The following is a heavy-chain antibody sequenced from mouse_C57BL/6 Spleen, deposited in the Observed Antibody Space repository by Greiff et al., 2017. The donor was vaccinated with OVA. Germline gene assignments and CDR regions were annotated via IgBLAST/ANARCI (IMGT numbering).Heavy chain of an antibody. V-gene: IGHV1-50*01. D-gene: IGHD3-2*01. J-gene: IGHJ2*01. Sequence: VQLQQPGADLVKPGASVKLSCTASGFTFTSYWMQWVKQRPGQGLEWIGEIDPSGSYTNYNQKFKGKATFTVDTSTSTAYMQLSSLASADSAVYYGASSTAGSYYFDYWGQGTTLTVSS. CDR1: GFTFTSYW. CDR3: ASSTAGSYYFDY. CDR2: IDPSGSYT.